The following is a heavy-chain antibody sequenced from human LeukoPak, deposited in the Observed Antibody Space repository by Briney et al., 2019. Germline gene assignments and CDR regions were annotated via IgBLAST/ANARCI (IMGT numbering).Heavy chain of an antibody. Sequence: GGSLRLSCAASGFTFSSYAMHWVRQAPGKGLEWVAVISYDGSNKYYADSVKGRFTISRDNSKNTLYLQMNSLRAEDTAVYYCATQEWLDYWGQGTLVTVPS. J-gene: IGHJ4*02. CDR1: GFTFSSYA. V-gene: IGHV3-30*04. CDR3: ATQEWLDY. D-gene: IGHD3-3*01. CDR2: ISYDGSNK.